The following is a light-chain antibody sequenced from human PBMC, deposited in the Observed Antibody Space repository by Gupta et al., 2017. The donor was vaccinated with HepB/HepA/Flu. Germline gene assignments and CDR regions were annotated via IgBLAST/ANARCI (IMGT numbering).Light chain of an antibody. V-gene: IGKV1-39*01. CDR1: QSINRN. CDR2: AAS. J-gene: IGKJ1*01. Sequence: DIQMTQSPSSLSASVGDRVAITCRASQSINRNLNWYQQKPGKAPKFLIYAASNLQSGVPSRFSGSGSGTDFTLTISSLQPEDFASYFCQGSDNYVWAFGQGTKVEI. CDR3: QGSDNYVWA.